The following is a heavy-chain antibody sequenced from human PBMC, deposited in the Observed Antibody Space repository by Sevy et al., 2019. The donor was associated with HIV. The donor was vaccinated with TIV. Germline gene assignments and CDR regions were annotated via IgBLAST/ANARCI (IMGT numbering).Heavy chain of an antibody. CDR3: ASSDATSRFGYYYFAMDF. J-gene: IGHJ6*02. D-gene: IGHD3-22*01. Sequence: GGSLRLSCAVSGFTFNTYNMNWVRQAPGKGLEWVSYISYTSTTIYYADSFRGRFTISRENAKNTLYLQMNSLRDEDTAVYYCASSDATSRFGYYYFAMDFWGQGTSVTVSS. CDR1: GFTFNTYN. V-gene: IGHV3-48*02. CDR2: ISYTSTTI.